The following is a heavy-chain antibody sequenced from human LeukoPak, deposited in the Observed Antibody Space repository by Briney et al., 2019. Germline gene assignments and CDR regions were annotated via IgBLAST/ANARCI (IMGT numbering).Heavy chain of an antibody. CDR3: ARDWQYQPLHH. J-gene: IGHJ4*02. Sequence: GGSLRLSCAASGFTFSSAMTWVRQAPGKGLEWVSVIYSGGSTYYADSVKGRFTISRDNSKNTLYLQMNSLRAEDTAVYYCARDWQYQPLHHWGQGTLVTVSS. CDR1: GFTFSSA. V-gene: IGHV3-66*01. D-gene: IGHD2-2*01. CDR2: IYSGGST.